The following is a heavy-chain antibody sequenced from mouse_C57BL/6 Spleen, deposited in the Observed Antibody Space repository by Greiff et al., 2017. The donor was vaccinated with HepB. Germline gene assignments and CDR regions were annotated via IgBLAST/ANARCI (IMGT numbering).Heavy chain of an antibody. J-gene: IGHJ2*01. V-gene: IGHV1-55*01. CDR3: ARWPLITTVVAVDY. CDR2: IYPGSGST. CDR1: GYTFTSYW. D-gene: IGHD1-1*01. Sequence: QVQLQQSGAELVKPGASVKMSCKASGYTFTSYWITWVKQRPGQGLEWIGDIYPGSGSTNYNEKFKSKATLTVDTSSSTAYMQLSSLTSEDSAVYYCARWPLITTVVAVDYWGQGTTLTVSS.